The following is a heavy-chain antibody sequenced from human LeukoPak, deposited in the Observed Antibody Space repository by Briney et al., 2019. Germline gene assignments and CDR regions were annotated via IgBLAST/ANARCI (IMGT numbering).Heavy chain of an antibody. CDR3: AKDWRDYGDFHAFDM. CDR1: VFTFRIYA. V-gene: IGHV3-23*01. D-gene: IGHD4-17*01. J-gene: IGHJ3*02. CDR2: ISVNGDDT. Sequence: PGGSLRLSCAASVFTFRIYAMNGVRQAPREGLEWVSSISVNGDDTYYADSVKGRFTISRDNSKNTLYLEMNSLRAEDTAMYYCAKDWRDYGDFHAFDMWGQGTMVTVSS.